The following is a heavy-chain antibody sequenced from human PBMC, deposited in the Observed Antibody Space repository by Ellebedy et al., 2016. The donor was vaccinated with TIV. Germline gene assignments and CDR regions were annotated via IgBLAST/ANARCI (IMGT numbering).Heavy chain of an antibody. J-gene: IGHJ4*02. CDR2: ISGGGDTT. D-gene: IGHD1-26*01. CDR1: GFTFSSYA. CDR3: ATDEGGSYDS. Sequence: GESLKISCAASGFTFSSYAMSWVRQAPGKGLEWVSAISGGGDTTYYADSVKGRFTISRDNTKNTLYLQMSGLRADDSAVYYCATDEGGSYDSWGQGTRVSVSS. V-gene: IGHV3-23*01.